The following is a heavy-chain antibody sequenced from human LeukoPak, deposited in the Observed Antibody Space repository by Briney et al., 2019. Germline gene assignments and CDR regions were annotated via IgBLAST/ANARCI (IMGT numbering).Heavy chain of an antibody. CDR3: ARAGYSYGFATYNWFDP. Sequence: SVKVSCKASGGTFSSYAISWVRQAPGQGLEWMGGIIPIFGTANYAQKFQGRVTITADKSTSTAYMELSSLRSEDTAVYYCARAGYSYGFATYNWFDPWGRGTLVTVSS. CDR2: IIPIFGTA. J-gene: IGHJ5*02. D-gene: IGHD5-18*01. V-gene: IGHV1-69*06. CDR1: GGTFSSYA.